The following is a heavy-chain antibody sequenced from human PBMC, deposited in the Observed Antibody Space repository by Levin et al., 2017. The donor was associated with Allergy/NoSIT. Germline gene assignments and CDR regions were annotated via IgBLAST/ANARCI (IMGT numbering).Heavy chain of an antibody. V-gene: IGHV1-69*01. CDR1: GGTFSSYA. D-gene: IGHD3-10*01. CDR3: ARVAYYYGSGSHDY. CDR2: IIPIFGTA. Sequence: KISCKASGGTFSSYAISWVRQAPGQGLEWMGGIIPIFGTANYAQKFQGRVTITADESTSTAYMELSSLRSEDTAVYYCARVAYYYGSGSHDYWGQGTLVTVSS. J-gene: IGHJ4*02.